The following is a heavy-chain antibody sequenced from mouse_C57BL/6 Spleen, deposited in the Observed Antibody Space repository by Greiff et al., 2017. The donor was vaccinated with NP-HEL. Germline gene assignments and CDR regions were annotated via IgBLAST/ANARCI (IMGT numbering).Heavy chain of an antibody. D-gene: IGHD1-1*01. J-gene: IGHJ3*01. Sequence: EVQLQESGPGLVKPSQSLSLTCSVTGYSITSGYYWNWIRQFPGNKLEWMGYISYDGSNNYNPSLKNRIPITRDTSKNQFFLKLNSVTTEDTATYDCARDYYGSPWFAYWGQGTLVTVSA. CDR2: ISYDGSN. CDR3: ARDYYGSPWFAY. CDR1: GYSITSGYY. V-gene: IGHV3-6*01.